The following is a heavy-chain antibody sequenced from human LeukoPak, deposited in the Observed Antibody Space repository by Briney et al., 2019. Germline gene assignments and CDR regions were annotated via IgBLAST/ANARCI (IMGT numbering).Heavy chain of an antibody. CDR3: ARRKGDGYNSPFDY. CDR2: IYPADSDT. J-gene: IGHJ4*02. V-gene: IGHV5-51*01. Sequence: GESLKISCKGSGYSFPNYWIGWVRQMSGQGLEWMGIIYPADSDTRYSPAFQGQVTISADKSINTAYLQWTSLKASDTAMYYCARRKGDGYNSPFDYWGQGTLVTVAS. CDR1: GYSFPNYW. D-gene: IGHD5-24*01.